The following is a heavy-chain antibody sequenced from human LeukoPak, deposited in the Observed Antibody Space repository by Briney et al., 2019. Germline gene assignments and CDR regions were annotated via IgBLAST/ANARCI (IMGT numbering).Heavy chain of an antibody. D-gene: IGHD4-17*01. V-gene: IGHV3-23*01. CDR3: ATDKATVTWFDY. J-gene: IGHJ4*02. CDR2: ITGGGGST. CDR1: GFTFSSYD. Sequence: PGGSLGLSCAASGFTFSSYDRIWIRQARGKGLDSVSSITGGGGSTYYAYSVNGRFTISRDNYKNTLYLQMHRLSAEDTDVYYCATDKATVTWFDYWGQGTLVTVSS.